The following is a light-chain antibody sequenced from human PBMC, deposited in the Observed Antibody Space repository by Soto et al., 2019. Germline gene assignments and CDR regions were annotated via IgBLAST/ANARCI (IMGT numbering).Light chain of an antibody. CDR2: KAT. V-gene: IGKV1-5*03. CDR1: DTISNW. Sequence: PPTRAASGGDGVLGARRAADTISNWLAWYQQKPGKAPKLLIYKATTLQTGVPSRVIGSGSGTEVTLTIRSLQSDDFATSYCKHYSSDSEAVGQGTKVDIK. CDR3: KHYSSDSEA. J-gene: IGKJ1*01.